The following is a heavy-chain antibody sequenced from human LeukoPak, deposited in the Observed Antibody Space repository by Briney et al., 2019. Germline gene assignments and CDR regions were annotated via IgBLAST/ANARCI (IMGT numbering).Heavy chain of an antibody. Sequence: GGSLRLSCAASGFTFSSYSMNWVRQAPGKGLEWVSYISSSSSTIYYADSVKGRFTISRDNAKNSLYLQMNSLRAEDTAVYYCARARISPNRYFDYWGQGTLVTVSS. CDR1: GFTFSSYS. CDR3: ARARISPNRYFDY. D-gene: IGHD2-8*01. CDR2: ISSSSSTI. J-gene: IGHJ4*02. V-gene: IGHV3-48*04.